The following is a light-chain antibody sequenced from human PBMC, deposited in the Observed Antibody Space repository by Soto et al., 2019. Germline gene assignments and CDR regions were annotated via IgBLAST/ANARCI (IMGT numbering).Light chain of an antibody. J-gene: IGKJ4*01. CDR2: GAS. V-gene: IGKV3-15*01. CDR1: QSVSNN. CDR3: QQYNNWPLT. Sequence: EIVMTQSPATLSVSPGESATLSCRASQSVSNNLAWYQQKPGQAPRLLIYGASARATGIPVRFSGSGSGTEFTLTISSLQSEDFAVYYCQQYNNWPLTFGGGTKVEIK.